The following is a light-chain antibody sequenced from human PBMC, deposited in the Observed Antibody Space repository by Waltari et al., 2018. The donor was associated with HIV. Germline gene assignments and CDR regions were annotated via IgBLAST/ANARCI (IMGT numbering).Light chain of an antibody. CDR1: ALPKLC. CDR2: KDS. V-gene: IGLV3-25*03. Sequence: YELTQSPPVPVSPGQTARITCSGDALPKLCAVWYQQKPGQDTVLVTYKDSERPSGIPERFSGSSSGTTVTLTISGVQAEDEADYYSQSVDSSGTYPVIFGGGTKLTVL. CDR3: QSVDSSGTYPVI. J-gene: IGLJ2*01.